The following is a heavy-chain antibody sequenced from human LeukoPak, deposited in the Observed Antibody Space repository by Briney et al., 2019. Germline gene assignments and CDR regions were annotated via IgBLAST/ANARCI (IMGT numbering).Heavy chain of an antibody. Sequence: GGSLRLSCAASGFTFSSYSMNWVRQAPGKGLEWVSSISSSSSYIYYADSVKGRFTISRDNAKNSLYPQMNSLRAEDTAVYYCARVRYNWNYGQSDYWGQGTLVTVSS. CDR2: ISSSSSYI. D-gene: IGHD1-7*01. J-gene: IGHJ4*02. V-gene: IGHV3-21*01. CDR1: GFTFSSYS. CDR3: ARVRYNWNYGQSDY.